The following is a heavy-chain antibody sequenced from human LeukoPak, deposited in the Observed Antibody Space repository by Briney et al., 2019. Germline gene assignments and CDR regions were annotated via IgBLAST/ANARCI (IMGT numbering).Heavy chain of an antibody. D-gene: IGHD5-18*01. V-gene: IGHV4-34*01. Sequence: PSETLSLTCAVYGGPFSGYYWSWIRQPPGMGLEWIGEINHSGSTNYNPSLKSRATMSVDTSKNQFSLRLSSMTAADTAMYYCARGQKVDTAMLPYFDYWGQGTLVTVSS. J-gene: IGHJ4*02. CDR1: GGPFSGYY. CDR2: INHSGST. CDR3: ARGQKVDTAMLPYFDY.